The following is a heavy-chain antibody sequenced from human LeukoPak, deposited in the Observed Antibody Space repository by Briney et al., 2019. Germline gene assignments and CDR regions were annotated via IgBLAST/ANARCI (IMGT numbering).Heavy chain of an antibody. CDR2: ISSGSIYI. CDR3: AREAAYSSDSYYFDY. Sequence: PGGSLRLSCAASGFTLSSYSMSWVRQAPGEGLEWVSSISSGSIYIYYADSVKGRFTISRDNAKNSLYLQMNSLGAEDTAVYFCAREAAYSSDSYYFDYWGQGTLVTVSS. CDR1: GFTLSSYS. V-gene: IGHV3-21*01. J-gene: IGHJ4*02. D-gene: IGHD3-22*01.